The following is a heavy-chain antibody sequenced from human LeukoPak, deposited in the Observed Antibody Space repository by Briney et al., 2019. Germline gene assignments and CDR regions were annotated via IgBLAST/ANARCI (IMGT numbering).Heavy chain of an antibody. CDR1: GGSVSSGSYY. V-gene: IGHV4-31*03. CDR3: ARVAAAGTFDYYYGMDV. CDR2: IYYSGST. D-gene: IGHD6-13*01. J-gene: IGHJ6*02. Sequence: SETLSLTCTVSGGSVSSGSYYWSWIRQPPGKGLEWIGYIYYSGSTYYNPSLKSRVTISVDTSKNQFSLKLSSVTAADTAAYYCARVAAAGTFDYYYGMDVWGQGTTVTVSS.